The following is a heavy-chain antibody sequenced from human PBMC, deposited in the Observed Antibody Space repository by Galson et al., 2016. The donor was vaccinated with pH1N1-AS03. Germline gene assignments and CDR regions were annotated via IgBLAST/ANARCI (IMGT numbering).Heavy chain of an antibody. D-gene: IGHD3-22*01. J-gene: IGHJ3*02. V-gene: IGHV3-23*01. CDR2: ISNSGATT. CDR1: GFTLSSSA. CDR3: AKNRYYDSSADAFDI. Sequence: SLRLSCAASGFTLSSSAMSWVRQAPGKGLEWVSFISNSGATTHYADSVKGRFTISRENSRNTLYLQMNSLRDGDTAVYYCAKNRYYDSSADAFDIWGQGTLVTVSS.